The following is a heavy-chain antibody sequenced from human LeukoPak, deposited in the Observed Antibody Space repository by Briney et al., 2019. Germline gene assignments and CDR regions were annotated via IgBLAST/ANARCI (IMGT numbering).Heavy chain of an antibody. CDR2: IRYDGSNK. Sequence: GGSLRLSCAASGFTFSSYGMHWVRQAPGKGLEWVAFIRYDGSNKYYVDFVKGRFTISRDNSKITLNLQMNSLRAEDTAVYYCARDLGQYYDTSDNWFDPWGQGTLVTVSS. D-gene: IGHD3-22*01. CDR1: GFTFSSYG. J-gene: IGHJ5*02. V-gene: IGHV3-30*02. CDR3: ARDLGQYYDTSDNWFDP.